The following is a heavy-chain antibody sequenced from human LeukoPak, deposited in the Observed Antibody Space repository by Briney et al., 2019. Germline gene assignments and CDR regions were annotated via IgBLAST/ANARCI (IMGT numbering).Heavy chain of an antibody. D-gene: IGHD3-22*01. V-gene: IGHV1-69*05. CDR2: IIPIFGTA. CDR1: GGTFSSYA. J-gene: IGHJ6*02. CDR3: ARWWDDGSGYSYLYGMDV. Sequence: ASVKVSCKASGGTFSSYAISWVRQAPGQGLEWMGGIIPIFGTANYAQKFQGRVTMTRDTSTSTVYMELSSLRSEDTAVYYCARWWDDGSGYSYLYGMDVWGQGTTVTVSS.